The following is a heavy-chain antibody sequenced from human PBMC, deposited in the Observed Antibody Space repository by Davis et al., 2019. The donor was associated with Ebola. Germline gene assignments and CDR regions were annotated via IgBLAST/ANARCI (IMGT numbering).Heavy chain of an antibody. D-gene: IGHD1-26*01. Sequence: PGGSLRLSCAASGFTFSDSWMHWVRQAPGKGLVWVSRINSGGSTIDYADSVKGRFTISRDNAKNSLYLQMNSLRAEDTAVYYCATLPGYYWGQGTLVTVSS. J-gene: IGHJ4*02. CDR2: INSGGSTI. CDR3: ATLPGYY. V-gene: IGHV3-74*01. CDR1: GFTFSDSW.